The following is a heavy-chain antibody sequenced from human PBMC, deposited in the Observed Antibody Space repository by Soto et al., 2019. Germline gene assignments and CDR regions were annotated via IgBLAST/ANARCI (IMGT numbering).Heavy chain of an antibody. CDR3: ARVQCGGGSCYAPGAFDI. CDR2: ISSSSSYI. D-gene: IGHD2-15*01. J-gene: IGHJ3*02. Sequence: PGGSLRLSCAASGFTFSSYSMNWVRQAPGKGLEWVSSISSSSSYIYYADSVKGRFTISRDNAKNSLYLQMNSLRAEDTAVYYCARVQCGGGSCYAPGAFDIWGQGTMVTVSS. CDR1: GFTFSSYS. V-gene: IGHV3-21*01.